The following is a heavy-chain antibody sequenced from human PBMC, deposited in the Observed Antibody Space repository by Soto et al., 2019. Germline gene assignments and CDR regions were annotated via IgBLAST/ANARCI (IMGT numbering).Heavy chain of an antibody. CDR1: GYTFTSYA. CDR2: INAGNGNT. Sequence: GASVKVSCKASGYTFTSYAMHWVRQAPGQRLEWMGWINAGNGNTKYSQKFQGRVTITRDTSASTAYMELSSLRVEDTAVYYCVKALAGRYTSPRSFDIWGQGTMVTVSS. D-gene: IGHD2-2*02. CDR3: VKALAGRYTSPRSFDI. J-gene: IGHJ3*02. V-gene: IGHV1-3*01.